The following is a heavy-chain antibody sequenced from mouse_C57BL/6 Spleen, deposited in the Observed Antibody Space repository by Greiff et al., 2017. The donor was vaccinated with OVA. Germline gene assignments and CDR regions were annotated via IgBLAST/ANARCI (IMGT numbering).Heavy chain of an antibody. CDR3: TRRSNHDY. CDR1: GYTFTDYE. D-gene: IGHD2-5*01. CDR2: IDPETGGT. V-gene: IGHV1-15*01. J-gene: IGHJ2*01. Sequence: VQLKESGAELVRPGASVTLSCKASGYTFTDYEMHWVKQTPVHGLEWIGAIDPETGGTASNQKFKGQAILTADKSSRTAYMGLRSLTSEDSAVYYCTRRSNHDYWGQGTTLTVSS.